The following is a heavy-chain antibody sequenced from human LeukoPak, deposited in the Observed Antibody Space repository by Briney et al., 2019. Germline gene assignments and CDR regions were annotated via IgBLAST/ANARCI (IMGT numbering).Heavy chain of an antibody. CDR2: IHSGGVT. J-gene: IGHJ6*02. CDR3: VRERGIASTGGYGMDV. Sequence: GGSMRPSCAASGFTVSNIYMSWGRQAAGTRLEWGSIIHSGGVTHYADSVKGRFTISRDNSINTQYLQMNSLRAEDTAVYYCVRERGIASTGGYGMDVWGQGTTVTVSS. D-gene: IGHD6-13*01. V-gene: IGHV3-53*01. CDR1: GFTVSNIY.